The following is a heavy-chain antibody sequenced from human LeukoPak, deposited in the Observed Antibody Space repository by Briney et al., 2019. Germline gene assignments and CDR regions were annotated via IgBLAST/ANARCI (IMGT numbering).Heavy chain of an antibody. V-gene: IGHV1-46*01. D-gene: IGHD1-26*01. CDR1: GYTFTSYY. CDR3: ATDSGSYYRKPNY. CDR2: INPSGGST. J-gene: IGHJ4*02. Sequence: ASVRVSCKASGYTFTSYYMHWVRQAPGQGLEWMGIINPSGGSTSYAQKFQGRVTMTRDTSISTAYMELSRLRSDDTAVYYCATDSGSYYRKPNYWGQGTLVTVSS.